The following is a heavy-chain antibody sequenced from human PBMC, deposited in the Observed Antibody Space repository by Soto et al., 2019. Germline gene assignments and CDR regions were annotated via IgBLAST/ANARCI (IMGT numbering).Heavy chain of an antibody. CDR1: GGSISSGGYY. V-gene: IGHV4-31*03. CDR2: IYYSGST. Sequence: SETLSLTCTVSGGSISSGGYYWSWIRQHPGKGLEWIGYIYYSGSTYYNPSLKSRVTKSVDTSKNQFSLKLSSVTAADTAVYYCATFSSGWYLDAWGQGTLVTVSS. D-gene: IGHD6-19*01. CDR3: ATFSSGWYLDA. J-gene: IGHJ4*02.